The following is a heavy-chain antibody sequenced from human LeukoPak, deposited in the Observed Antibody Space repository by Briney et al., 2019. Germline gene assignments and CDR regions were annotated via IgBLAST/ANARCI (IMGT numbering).Heavy chain of an antibody. V-gene: IGHV3-7*01. CDR1: GFTFSSYW. D-gene: IGHD3-3*01. Sequence: GGSLRLSCAASGFTFSSYWMSWVRQAPGKGLEWVANIKQDGSEKYYVDSVKGRFTISRDNAKNSLYLQMNSLRAEDTAVYYCARGDDFWGSPADYWGQGTHVAVSS. J-gene: IGHJ4*02. CDR3: ARGDDFWGSPADY. CDR2: IKQDGSEK.